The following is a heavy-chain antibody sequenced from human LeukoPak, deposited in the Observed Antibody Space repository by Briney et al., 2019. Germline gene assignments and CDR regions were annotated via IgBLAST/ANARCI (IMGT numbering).Heavy chain of an antibody. CDR3: ARHNSGYDLGPLYYYMDV. Sequence: ASVKVSCKASGGTFSSYAISWVRQAPGQGLEWMGGIIPIFGTANYAQKFQGRVTITADESTSTAYMELSSLRSEDTAVYYCARHNSGYDLGPLYYYMDVWGKGTTVTVSS. V-gene: IGHV1-69*13. CDR1: GGTFSSYA. D-gene: IGHD5-12*01. J-gene: IGHJ6*03. CDR2: IIPIFGTA.